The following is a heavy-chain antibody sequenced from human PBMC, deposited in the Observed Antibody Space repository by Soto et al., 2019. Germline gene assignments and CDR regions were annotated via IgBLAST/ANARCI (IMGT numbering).Heavy chain of an antibody. J-gene: IGHJ4*02. D-gene: IGHD5-12*01. CDR3: AKWGDGYNYADY. Sequence: EVQLLESGGGLVQPGGSLRLSCAASGFTFSSYAMSWVRQAPGKGLEWVSAISGSGGSTYYADSVKGRFTISRYDSKNTLYLQMNSLTAEDTAVYYCAKWGDGYNYADYWGQGTLVTVSS. V-gene: IGHV3-23*01. CDR2: ISGSGGST. CDR1: GFTFSSYA.